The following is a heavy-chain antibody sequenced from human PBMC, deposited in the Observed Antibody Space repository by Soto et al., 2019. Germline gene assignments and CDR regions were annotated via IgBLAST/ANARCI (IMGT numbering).Heavy chain of an antibody. CDR1: GYTFTGYY. V-gene: IGHV1-2*02. CDR2: TNPNSGGT. Sequence: ASVKVSCKASGYTFTGYYMHWVLQAPGQGLEWMGWTNPNSGGTNYAQKFQGRVTMTRDTSISTAYMELSRLRSDDTAVYYCARGSGWYYYGMDVWGQGTTVTVSS. J-gene: IGHJ6*02. CDR3: ARGSGWYYYGMDV. D-gene: IGHD6-19*01.